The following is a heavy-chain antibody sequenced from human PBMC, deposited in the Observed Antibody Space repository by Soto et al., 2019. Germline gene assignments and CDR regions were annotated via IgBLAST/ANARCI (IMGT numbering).Heavy chain of an antibody. CDR3: ARGRFSLSSDHPGGAFDI. CDR1: GGSFSGYY. D-gene: IGHD6-19*01. J-gene: IGHJ3*02. V-gene: IGHV4-34*01. Sequence: SETLSLTCAVYGGSFSGYYWSWIRQPPGKGLEWIGEINHSGSTNYNPSLKSRVTISVDTSKNQFSLKLSSVTAADTAVYYCARGRFSLSSDHPGGAFDIWGQGTMVTVSS. CDR2: INHSGST.